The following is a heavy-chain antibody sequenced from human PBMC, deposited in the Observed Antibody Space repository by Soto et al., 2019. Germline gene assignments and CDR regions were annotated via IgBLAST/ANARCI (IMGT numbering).Heavy chain of an antibody. Sequence: EVQVLESGGGLVQPGGSLRLSCAASGFTFSSNDMTWVRQAPGKGLEWVSTIDGSGATTYYADFVEGRFTVSRDNSKHTAYVQMNDLRADDTVLYYGAKNTGWFDSWGQGTLVTVSS. V-gene: IGHV3-23*01. D-gene: IGHD4-17*01. CDR2: IDGSGATT. J-gene: IGHJ5*01. CDR3: AKNTGWFDS. CDR1: GFTFSSND.